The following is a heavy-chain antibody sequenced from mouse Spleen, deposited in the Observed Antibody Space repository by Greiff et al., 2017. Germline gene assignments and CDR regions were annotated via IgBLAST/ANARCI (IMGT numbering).Heavy chain of an antibody. CDR2: INPNYGTT. CDR3: AAITTVVDHYYAMDY. J-gene: IGHJ4*01. V-gene: IGHV1-39*01. D-gene: IGHD1-1*01. Sequence: VQLQQSGPELVKPGASVKISCKASGYSFTDYNMNWVKQSNGKSLEWIGVINPNYGTTSYNQKFKGKATLTVDQSSSTAYMQLNSLTSEDSAVYYCAAITTVVDHYYAMDYWGQGTSVTVSS. CDR1: GYSFTDYN.